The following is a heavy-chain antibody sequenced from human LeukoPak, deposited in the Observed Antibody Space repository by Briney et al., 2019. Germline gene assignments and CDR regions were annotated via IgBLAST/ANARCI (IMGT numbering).Heavy chain of an antibody. V-gene: IGHV4-34*01. CDR1: GGSFSGYY. CDR3: ARETPAAPYYYYYMDV. J-gene: IGHJ6*03. Sequence: SETLSLTCAVYGGSFSGYYWSWIRQPPGKGLEWIGEINHSGSTNYNPSLKSRVTISVDTSKNQFSLKLSSVTAAARAVYYCARETPAAPYYYYYMDVWGKGTTVTVSS. CDR2: INHSGST. D-gene: IGHD2-2*01.